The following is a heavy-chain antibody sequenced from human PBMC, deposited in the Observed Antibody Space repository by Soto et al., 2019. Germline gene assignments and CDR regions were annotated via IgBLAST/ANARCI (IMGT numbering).Heavy chain of an antibody. CDR3: ARIGHTAYAFDI. Sequence: SGPTLVNPTPPLTLTCTFSGFSLSTSGMRVSWIRQPPGKALEWLACIDWDDDKFYSTSLKTRLTISKDTSKNQVVLTMTNMDPVDTATYYCARIGHTAYAFDIWGQGTMVTVSS. D-gene: IGHD2-21*01. CDR2: IDWDDDK. CDR1: GFSLSTSGMR. V-gene: IGHV2-70*04. J-gene: IGHJ3*02.